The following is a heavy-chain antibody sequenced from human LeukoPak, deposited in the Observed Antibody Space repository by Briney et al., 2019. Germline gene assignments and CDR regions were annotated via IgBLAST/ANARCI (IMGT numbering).Heavy chain of an antibody. J-gene: IGHJ4*02. CDR1: GGSFSGYY. CDR2: INHSGST. Sequence: PSETLSLTCAVYGGSFSGYYWSWIRQPPGKGLEWIGEINHSGSTNYNPSLKSRVTISVDTSKNQFSLKLSSVTAADTAVYYCARGALYCSGGSCYMGDWGQGTLVTVSS. CDR3: ARGALYCSGGSCYMGD. V-gene: IGHV4-34*01. D-gene: IGHD2-15*01.